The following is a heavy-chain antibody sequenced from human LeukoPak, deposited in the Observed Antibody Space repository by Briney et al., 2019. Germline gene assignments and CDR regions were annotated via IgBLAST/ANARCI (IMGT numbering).Heavy chain of an antibody. CDR2: IYWDDDK. J-gene: IGHJ4*02. D-gene: IGHD6-6*01. CDR3: ARYSSSFDY. V-gene: IGHV2-5*02. Sequence: SGPTLVKPTQTLTLTCTVSGFSLNTSGLGVAWIRQPPGKALECLALIYWDDDKRYSPSLKSRLTITKDTSKNHVVLTMTNMDPVDTATYYCARYSSSFDYWGQGNLVTVSS. CDR1: GFSLNTSGLG.